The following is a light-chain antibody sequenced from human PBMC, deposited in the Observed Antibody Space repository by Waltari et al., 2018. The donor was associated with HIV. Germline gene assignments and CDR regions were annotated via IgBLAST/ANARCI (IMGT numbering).Light chain of an antibody. CDR2: TAS. J-gene: IGKJ1*01. CDR1: QTISSY. V-gene: IGKV1-39*01. Sequence: DNQMTQSPSSLSASVGDRVTITCRATQTISSYLNWYQQRPGKAPNLLIFTASTLQSGVPSRFSGSGSGTDFTLTISRLQPEDIATYYCQQTYITPWTFGQGTKVEV. CDR3: QQTYITPWT.